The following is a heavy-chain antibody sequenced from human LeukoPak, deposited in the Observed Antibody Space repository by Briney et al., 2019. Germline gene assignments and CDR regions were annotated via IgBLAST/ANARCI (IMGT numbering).Heavy chain of an antibody. CDR3: AKGGIHRGYYYYYMDV. CDR2: ISGSGGST. V-gene: IGHV3-23*01. D-gene: IGHD1-14*01. J-gene: IGHJ6*03. CDR1: GFTFSSYA. Sequence: GGSLRLSCAASGFTFSSYAMSWVRQAPGKGLEWVSAISGSGGSTYYADSVKGRFTISRDNAKNSLYLQMNSLRAEDTALYYCAKGGIHRGYYYYYMDVWGKGTTVTISS.